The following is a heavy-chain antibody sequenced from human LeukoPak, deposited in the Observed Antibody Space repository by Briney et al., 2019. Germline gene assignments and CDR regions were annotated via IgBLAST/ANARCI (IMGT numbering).Heavy chain of an antibody. V-gene: IGHV3-30*04. CDR2: ISDDGSNK. CDR3: ATTHGFDY. Sequence: GGSLRLSCAASGFTFSSFAMHWVRQAPGKGLEWVAIISDDGSNKNYADSVKGRFTISRDNAKNSLYLQMNSLRAEDTAVYYCATTHGFDYWGQGTLVTVSS. J-gene: IGHJ4*02. CDR1: GFTFSSFA.